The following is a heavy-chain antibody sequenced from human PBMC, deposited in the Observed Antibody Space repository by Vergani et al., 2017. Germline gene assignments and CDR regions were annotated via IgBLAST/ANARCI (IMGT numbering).Heavy chain of an antibody. CDR2: SSGSGGNS. J-gene: IGHJ4*02. CDR3: VRRHVDY. V-gene: IGHV3-23*01. Sequence: DVQLLESGGGVVQPGGSLRLSCAAFGFTFTDHGLSWVRQAPGKALEWVSVSSGSGGNSYYADSVKGRFTMSRDDSKNTFYLQMNRLRVEDTAVYYCVRRHVDYWGQGALVTVSS. CDR1: GFTFTDHG.